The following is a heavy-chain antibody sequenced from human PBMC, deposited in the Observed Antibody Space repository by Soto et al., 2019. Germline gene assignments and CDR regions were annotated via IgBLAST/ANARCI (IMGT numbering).Heavy chain of an antibody. CDR3: TPGSWSAEAFDI. J-gene: IGHJ3*02. D-gene: IGHD6-13*01. Sequence: QVQLVQSGAEVKKPGSSVKVSCKASGGTFSTYTIIWVRQAPGQGLEWMGRILPMLDITNSAQRFQGRVTITADKSTSTAYLELSSLRSGDMDVYYCTPGSWSAEAFDIWGRGSMVTVSS. CDR2: ILPMLDIT. V-gene: IGHV1-69*02. CDR1: GGTFSTYT.